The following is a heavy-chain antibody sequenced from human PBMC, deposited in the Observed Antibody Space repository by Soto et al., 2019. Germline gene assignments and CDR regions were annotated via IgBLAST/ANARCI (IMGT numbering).Heavy chain of an antibody. V-gene: IGHV4-34*01. CDR3: ARLAARQFHYGMDV. J-gene: IGHJ6*02. D-gene: IGHD6-6*01. CDR1: GGSFSTYY. CDR2: INHSGST. Sequence: PSETLSLTCAVYGGSFSTYYWSWIRQPPGKGLEWIGEINHSGSTNYNPSLKSRVTISVDTSKNQFSLKVSSVTAADTAVYYCARLAARQFHYGMDVWGQGTTVT.